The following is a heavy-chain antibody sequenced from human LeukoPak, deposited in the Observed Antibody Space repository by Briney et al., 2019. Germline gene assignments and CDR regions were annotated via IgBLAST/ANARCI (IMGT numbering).Heavy chain of an antibody. CDR3: AREMYAGWYFAFDI. D-gene: IGHD6-19*01. V-gene: IGHV3-21*01. CDR1: GFTFSSFT. CDR2: ISNSGDYI. J-gene: IGHJ3*02. Sequence: PGGSLRLSCTVSGFTFSSFTMTWVRQGPGKGLEWVASISNSGDYISYADSLKGRFTISRDNAKNSLFLQMSSLRAEDTAVYYCAREMYAGWYFAFDIWGQGTMVTVSS.